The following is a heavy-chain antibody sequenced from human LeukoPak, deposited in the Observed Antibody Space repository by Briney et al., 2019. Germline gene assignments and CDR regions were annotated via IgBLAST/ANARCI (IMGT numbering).Heavy chain of an antibody. CDR1: GDSISSVSYC. Sequence: SETLSLTCTVSGDSISSVSYCWGWIRQSPGKDLEWIGSIYYSGSTHYNPSLKSRVTISVDTSKKQFSLKLSSVTAADTAVYYCPRNSSGWSFDYWGQGTLVTVSS. V-gene: IGHV4-39*01. D-gene: IGHD6-19*01. J-gene: IGHJ4*01. CDR2: IYYSGST. CDR3: PRNSSGWSFDY.